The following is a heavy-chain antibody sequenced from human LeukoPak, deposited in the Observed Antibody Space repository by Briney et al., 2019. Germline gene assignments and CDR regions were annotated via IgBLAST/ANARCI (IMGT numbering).Heavy chain of an antibody. D-gene: IGHD2-15*01. Sequence: SETLSLTCTVSGGSISSYYWSWIRQPPGKGLEWIGYIYYSGSTNYNPSLKSRVTISVDTSKNQFSLKLSSVTAEDTAVYYCARGVCSGGSCRNWFDPWGQGTLVTVSS. CDR3: ARGVCSGGSCRNWFDP. CDR2: IYYSGST. CDR1: GGSISSYY. V-gene: IGHV4-59*01. J-gene: IGHJ5*02.